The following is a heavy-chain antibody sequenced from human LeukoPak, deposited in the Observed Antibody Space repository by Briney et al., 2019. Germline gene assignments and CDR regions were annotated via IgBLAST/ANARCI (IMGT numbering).Heavy chain of an antibody. CDR1: GGSISSGSYY. J-gene: IGHJ4*02. V-gene: IGHV4-61*02. CDR2: IYTSGST. CDR3: ARSTYGDYVLY. Sequence: SQTLSPTCTVSGGSISSGSYYWSWIRQPAGKGLEWIGRIYTSGSTNYNPSLKSRVTISVDTSKNQFSLKLSSVTAADTAVYYCARSTYGDYVLYWGQGTLVTVSS. D-gene: IGHD4-17*01.